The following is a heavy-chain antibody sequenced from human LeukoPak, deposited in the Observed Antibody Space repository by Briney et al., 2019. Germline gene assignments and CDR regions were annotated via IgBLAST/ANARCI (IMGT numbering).Heavy chain of an antibody. D-gene: IGHD6-13*01. CDR1: GFSFSTYW. V-gene: IGHV3-74*01. CDR2: INSDGSST. CDR3: ARVLFSSSWYFDH. Sequence: GGSLRLSCAASGFSFSTYWMAWVRQAPGKGLVWVSRINSDGSSTSYADSVKGRFTISRDNAKNTLYLQMNSLRAEDTAVYYCARVLFSSSWYFDHWGQGTLVTVSS. J-gene: IGHJ4*02.